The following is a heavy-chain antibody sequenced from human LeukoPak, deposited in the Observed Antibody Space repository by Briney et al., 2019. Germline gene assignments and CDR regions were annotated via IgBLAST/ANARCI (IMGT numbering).Heavy chain of an antibody. J-gene: IGHJ4*02. D-gene: IGHD5-24*01. CDR2: INHSGST. Sequence: SETLSLTCAVYGGSFSGYYWSWIRQPPGKGLEWIGEINHSGSTNYNPSLKSRVTISVDTSKNQFSLKLCSVTAADTAVYYCAIRRDTFPYYFDYWGQGTLVTVSS. CDR3: AIRRDTFPYYFDY. CDR1: GGSFSGYY. V-gene: IGHV4-34*01.